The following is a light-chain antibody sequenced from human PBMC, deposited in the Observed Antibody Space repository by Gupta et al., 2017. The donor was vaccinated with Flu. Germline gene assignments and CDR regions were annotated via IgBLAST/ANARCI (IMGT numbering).Light chain of an antibody. CDR2: DTS. V-gene: IGKV1D-16*01. CDR3: QQYNTFPIT. CDR1: HRLNNW. Sequence: GDTVTITCRASHRLNNWLAWYQHSPGRAPKSLIYDTSKLRSGVPGRFSGSGSGTDFTLTINNVQPEDFATDFCQQYNTFPITFGQGTRLEI. J-gene: IGKJ5*01.